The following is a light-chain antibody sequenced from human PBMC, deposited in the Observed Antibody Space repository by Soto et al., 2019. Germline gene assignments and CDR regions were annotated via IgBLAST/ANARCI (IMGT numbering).Light chain of an antibody. V-gene: IGKV3-20*01. Sequence: EIVLTQSPGTLSLSPGERATLSCRASQNVTSNYLVWYQQKPGQAPRLLIYGISSRATGIPDRFSGSGSGIDFTLTISKLEPEDFAVYYCQQYGSSSYTFGQGTKLEIK. CDR1: QNVTSNY. CDR2: GIS. J-gene: IGKJ2*01. CDR3: QQYGSSSYT.